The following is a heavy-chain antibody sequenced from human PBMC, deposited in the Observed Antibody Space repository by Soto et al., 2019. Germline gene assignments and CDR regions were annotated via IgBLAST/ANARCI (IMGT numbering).Heavy chain of an antibody. CDR1: GFTFSNAW. D-gene: IGHD3-10*01. Sequence: EVQLVESGGGLVKPGGSLRLSCAASGFTFSNAWMSWVRQAPGKGLEWVGRIKSKTDGGTTDYAAPVKGRFTISRDDSKNTLYLQMNSLKTEDTAVYYCTTVRWFGELTPPDYWGQGTLVTVSS. CDR2: IKSKTDGGTT. V-gene: IGHV3-15*01. J-gene: IGHJ4*02. CDR3: TTVRWFGELTPPDY.